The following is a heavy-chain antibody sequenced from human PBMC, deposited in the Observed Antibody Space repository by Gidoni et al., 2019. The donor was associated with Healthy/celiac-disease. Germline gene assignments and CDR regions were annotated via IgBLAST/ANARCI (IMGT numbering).Heavy chain of an antibody. CDR1: GGSISSGGYS. Sequence: QLQLQESGSGLVTPSQTLSPTCAVSGGSISSGGYSWSWIRQPPGKGLEWIGYIYHSGSTYYNPSLKSRVTISVDRSKNQFSLKLSSVTAADTAVYYCVGNNKIDYWGQGTLVTVSS. V-gene: IGHV4-30-2*01. D-gene: IGHD1-1*01. CDR2: IYHSGST. J-gene: IGHJ4*02. CDR3: VGNNKIDY.